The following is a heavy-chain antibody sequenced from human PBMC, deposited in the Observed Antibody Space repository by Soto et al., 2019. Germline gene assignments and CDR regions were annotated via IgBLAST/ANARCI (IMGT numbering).Heavy chain of an antibody. CDR3: ARQGSNGAYYYYGMDV. CDR1: GYRFSSYW. D-gene: IGHD2-8*01. V-gene: IGHV5-51*01. J-gene: IGHJ6*02. CDR2: IYPGDSDT. Sequence: GESLKISCQGSGYRFSSYWIALVRQMPGKGLEWMGIIYPGDSDTIYSPSFQGQVTFSVDKSTSTAYLQWSSLKASDTAMYYCARQGSNGAYYYYGMDVWGQGTTVTVSS.